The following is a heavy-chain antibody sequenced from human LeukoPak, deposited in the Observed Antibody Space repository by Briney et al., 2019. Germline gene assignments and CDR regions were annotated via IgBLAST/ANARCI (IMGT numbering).Heavy chain of an antibody. CDR2: IIPIFGTA. Sequence: GASVKVSCXASGGTFSSYAISWVRQAPGQGLEWMGGIIPIFGTANYAQKFQGRVTITADESTSTAYMELSSLRSEDTAVYYCARDGWREEDIWGQGTMVTVSS. V-gene: IGHV1-69*13. D-gene: IGHD6-19*01. J-gene: IGHJ3*02. CDR1: GGTFSSYA. CDR3: ARDGWREEDI.